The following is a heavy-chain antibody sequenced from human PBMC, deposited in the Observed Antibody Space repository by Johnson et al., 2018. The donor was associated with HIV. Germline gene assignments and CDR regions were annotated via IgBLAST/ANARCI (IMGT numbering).Heavy chain of an antibody. Sequence: LGVSCAASGFTFDDYAMHWVRQAPGKGLEWVSGISWNSDDIGYAVSVKGRFTISRDNSKNTLYLQMNSLRAEDTAVYYCARVRAGRENAFDIWGQGTMVTVSS. V-gene: IGHV3-9*01. D-gene: IGHD1-26*01. CDR2: ISWNSDDI. CDR1: GFTFDDYA. J-gene: IGHJ3*02. CDR3: ARVRAGRENAFDI.